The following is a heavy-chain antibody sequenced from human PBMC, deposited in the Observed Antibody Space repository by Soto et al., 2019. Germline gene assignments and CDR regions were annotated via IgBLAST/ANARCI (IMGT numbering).Heavy chain of an antibody. D-gene: IGHD3-10*01. J-gene: IGHJ4*02. CDR2: IIPIFGTA. Sequence: QVQLVQSGAEVKKPGSSVKVSCKASGGTFSSYAISWVRQAPGQGLEWMGGIIPIFGTANYAQKFQGRVTITADESTSTGYMELSSLRSEDTAVYYCARGNYYYGSGSYSALGYWGQGTLVTVSS. V-gene: IGHV1-69*01. CDR3: ARGNYYYGSGSYSALGY. CDR1: GGTFSSYA.